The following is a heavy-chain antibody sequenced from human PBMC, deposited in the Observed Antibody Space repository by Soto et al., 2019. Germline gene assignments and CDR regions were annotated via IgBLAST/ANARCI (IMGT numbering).Heavy chain of an antibody. CDR1: GFTFSSYW. CDR2: MNMDGNRI. J-gene: IGHJ4*02. V-gene: IGHV3-74*01. D-gene: IGHD3-10*01. Sequence: PGGSLRLSCAASGFTFSSYWMHWVRQAPGKGLEWVSRMNMDGNRISYVDSVKGRCTISRDNAKNTFYMEMNSARVEDTAVYYCAREGSSGSYHWGQGTLVTVSS. CDR3: AREGSSGSYH.